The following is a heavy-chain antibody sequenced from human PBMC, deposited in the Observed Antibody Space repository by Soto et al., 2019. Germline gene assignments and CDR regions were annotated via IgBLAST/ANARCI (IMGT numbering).Heavy chain of an antibody. Sequence: PSETLSLTCTVSSGSISSGGYYWSWIRQHPGKGLEWIGYIYYSGSTYYNPSLKSRVTISVDTSKNQFSLKLSSVTAADTAVYYCARGYSSSWYSDYWGQGTLVTVSS. CDR1: SGSISSGGYY. D-gene: IGHD6-13*01. CDR3: ARGYSSSWYSDY. CDR2: IYYSGST. V-gene: IGHV4-31*03. J-gene: IGHJ4*02.